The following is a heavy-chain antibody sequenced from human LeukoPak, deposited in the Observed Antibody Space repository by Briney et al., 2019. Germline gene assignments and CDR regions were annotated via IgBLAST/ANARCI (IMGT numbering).Heavy chain of an antibody. D-gene: IGHD6-19*01. J-gene: IGHJ1*01. CDR3: ARVDSGSACAS. CDR1: GFTLSSYS. CDR2: ISKNGRNT. Sequence: GGSLRLSRAASGFTLSSYSMHWVRQAPGKGLEFVSAISKNGRNTYYGNSMKGRFTISRDISKNTLYLQMGSLRPEDMAVYYCARVDSGSACASWGQGILVTVSS. V-gene: IGHV3-64*01.